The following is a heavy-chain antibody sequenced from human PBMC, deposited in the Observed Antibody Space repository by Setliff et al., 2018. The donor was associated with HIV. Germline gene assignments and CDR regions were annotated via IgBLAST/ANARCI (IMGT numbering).Heavy chain of an antibody. V-gene: IGHV5-51*01. CDR2: IHPVDSDT. D-gene: IGHD6-13*01. CDR1: TSSFTSNW. Sequence: GESLKISCQRYTSSFTSNWTGWVRQRPGTGLEWMGIIHPVDSDTRYSPSFQGQVTISADKSISTAYLQWSTLKASDTPIYYCARHRHTAAGTLDAFDIWGQGTVVTVSS. J-gene: IGHJ3*02. CDR3: ARHRHTAAGTLDAFDI.